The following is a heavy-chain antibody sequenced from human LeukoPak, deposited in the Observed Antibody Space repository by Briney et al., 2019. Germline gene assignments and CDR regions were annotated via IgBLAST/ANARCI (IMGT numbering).Heavy chain of an antibody. J-gene: IGHJ4*02. CDR3: ARVAARSVWGYFDY. V-gene: IGHV4-30-2*01. CDR1: GGSISSGGYY. CDR2: IYHSGST. D-gene: IGHD3-16*01. Sequence: SQTLSLTCTVSGGSISSGGYYWSWIRQPPGKGLEWIGYIYHSGSTYYNPSLKSRVTISVDRSKNQFSLKLSSVTAADTAVYYCARVAARSVWGYFDYWGQGTLVTVSS.